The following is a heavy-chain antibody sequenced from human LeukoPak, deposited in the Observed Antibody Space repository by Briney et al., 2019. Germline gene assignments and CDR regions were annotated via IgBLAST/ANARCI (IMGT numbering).Heavy chain of an antibody. J-gene: IGHJ4*02. D-gene: IGHD1-26*01. CDR2: IYPGDADT. CDR1: GYSFTSYW. CDR3: ARRKRELLFDY. V-gene: IGHV5-51*01. Sequence: GESLKISCKGSGYSFTSYWIGWVRQMPGKGLEWMGLIYPGDADTRYSPSFQGQVTISADKSISTAYLQWSSLKASDTAMYYCARRKRELLFDYWGQGTLVTVSS.